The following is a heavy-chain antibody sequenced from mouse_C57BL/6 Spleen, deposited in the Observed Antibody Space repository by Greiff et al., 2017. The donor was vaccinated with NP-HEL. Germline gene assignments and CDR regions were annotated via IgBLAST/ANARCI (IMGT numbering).Heavy chain of an antibody. CDR1: GYSITSGYY. CDR2: ISYDGSN. D-gene: IGHD2-2*01. J-gene: IGHJ3*01. CDR3: ARDRGYGYDEAWFAY. Sequence: EVQLQQSGPGLVKPSQSLSLTCSVTGYSITSGYYWNWIRQFPGNKLEWMGYISYDGSNNYNPSLKNRISITRDTSKNQFFLKLNSVTTEDTATYYCARDRGYGYDEAWFAYWGQGTLVTVSA. V-gene: IGHV3-6*01.